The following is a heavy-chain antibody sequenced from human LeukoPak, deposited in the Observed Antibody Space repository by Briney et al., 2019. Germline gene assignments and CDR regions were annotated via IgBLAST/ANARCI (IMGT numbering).Heavy chain of an antibody. CDR2: ISAHNNNT. J-gene: IGHJ4*02. Sequence: ASVKVSCKASGYTFTSYSITWVRQAPGQGLEWMGWISAHNNNTNYAQKLQGRVTMTTDTSTSTAYMELSSLRSEDTAVYYCARDKDSGGGYYFDYWGQGTLVTVSS. CDR1: GYTFTSYS. CDR3: ARDKDSGGGYYFDY. D-gene: IGHD3-22*01. V-gene: IGHV1-18*01.